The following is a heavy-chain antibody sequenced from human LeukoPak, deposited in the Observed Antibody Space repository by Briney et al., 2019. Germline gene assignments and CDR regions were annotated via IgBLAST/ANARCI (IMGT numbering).Heavy chain of an antibody. CDR3: ARSKKMATIGIDYYMDV. V-gene: IGHV4-38-2*02. CDR2: IYHSGST. Sequence: ASETLSLTCTVSGYSISSGYYWGWIRQPPGKGLEWIGSIYHSGSTYYNPSLKSRVTISVDTSKNQFSLKLSSVTAADTAVYYCARSKKMATIGIDYYMDVWGKGTTVTVSS. CDR1: GYSISSGYY. D-gene: IGHD5-24*01. J-gene: IGHJ6*03.